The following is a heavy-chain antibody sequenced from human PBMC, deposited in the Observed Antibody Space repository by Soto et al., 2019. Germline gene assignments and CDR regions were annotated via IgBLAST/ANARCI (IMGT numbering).Heavy chain of an antibody. CDR3: ASQGDVLALDAFDI. V-gene: IGHV3-9*01. CDR2: ISWNSGSI. J-gene: IGHJ3*02. Sequence: GGSLSLSCAASGFTFDDYAMHWVRQARGKGLEWVSGISWNSGSIGYADSVKGRFTISRDNAKNSLYLQMNSLRAEDTALYYCASQGDVLALDAFDIWGQGTMVTVSS. D-gene: IGHD2-21*01. CDR1: GFTFDDYA.